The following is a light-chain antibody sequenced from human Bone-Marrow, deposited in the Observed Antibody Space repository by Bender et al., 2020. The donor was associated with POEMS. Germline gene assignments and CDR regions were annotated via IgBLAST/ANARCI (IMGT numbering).Light chain of an antibody. CDR3: CSYAGDSLV. CDR2: ETT. CDR1: GRNIDAYGL. V-gene: IGLV2-23*01. J-gene: IGLJ2*01. Sequence: QSALTQPASVTGSPGQSITIPCAGSGRNIDAYGLVSWYQQYPDKAPKLLIYETTKRPSAISNRFSGSKSGNTASLTISGLQADDEADYYCCSYAGDSLVFGGGTTLTVL.